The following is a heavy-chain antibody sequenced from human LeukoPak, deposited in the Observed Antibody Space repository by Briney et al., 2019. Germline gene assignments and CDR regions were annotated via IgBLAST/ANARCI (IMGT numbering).Heavy chain of an antibody. CDR1: GGSFSGYY. Sequence: SETLSLTCAVYGGSFSGYYWSWIRQPPGKGLEWIGEINHSGSTNYNPSLKSRVTISVDTSKNQFSLKLSSVTAADTAVYYCARGRNPSPPYYYGSGSSRGARFDYWGQGTLVTVSS. J-gene: IGHJ4*02. CDR3: ARGRNPSPPYYYGSGSSRGARFDY. CDR2: INHSGST. V-gene: IGHV4-34*01. D-gene: IGHD3-10*01.